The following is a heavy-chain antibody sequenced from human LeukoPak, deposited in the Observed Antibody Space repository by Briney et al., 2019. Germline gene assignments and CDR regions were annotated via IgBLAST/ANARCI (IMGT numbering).Heavy chain of an antibody. Sequence: SSVKVSCKASGGTFSSYAISWVRQAPGQGLEWMGGIIPIFGTANYAQKFQGRVTITADESTSTAYMELSSLRSEDTAVYYCASARESDGLGIGDAFDIWGQGTMVTVSS. D-gene: IGHD1-26*01. CDR3: ASARESDGLGIGDAFDI. V-gene: IGHV1-69*01. CDR2: IIPIFGTA. J-gene: IGHJ3*02. CDR1: GGTFSSYA.